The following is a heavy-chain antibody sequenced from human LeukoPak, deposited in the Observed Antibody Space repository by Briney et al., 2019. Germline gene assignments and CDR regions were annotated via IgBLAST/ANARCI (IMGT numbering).Heavy chain of an antibody. J-gene: IGHJ4*02. D-gene: IGHD3-3*01. CDR2: IWYDGSNK. CDR1: GFTFSSYG. V-gene: IGHV3-33*06. Sequence: GGSLRLSCAASGFTFSSYGMHWVRQAPGKGLEWVAVIWYDGSNKYYADSVKGRFTISRDNSKNTLYLQMNSLRAEDTAVYYCAKCPYYDFWSGYPYYFDYWGQGTLVTVSS. CDR3: AKCPYYDFWSGYPYYFDY.